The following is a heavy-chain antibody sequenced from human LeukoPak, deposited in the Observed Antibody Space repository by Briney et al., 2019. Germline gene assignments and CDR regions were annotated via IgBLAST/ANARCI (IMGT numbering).Heavy chain of an antibody. J-gene: IGHJ5*02. CDR3: ARGRRWQQLVNWFDP. CDR2: IYYSGST. D-gene: IGHD6-13*01. CDR1: GGSISSYY. Sequence: SETLSLTCTVSGGSISSYYWSWIRQPPGKGLEWIGYIYYSGSTNYNPSLKSRVTISVDTSKNQFSLKLSSVTAADTAVYYCARGRRWQQLVNWFDPWGQGTLVTVSS. V-gene: IGHV4-59*08.